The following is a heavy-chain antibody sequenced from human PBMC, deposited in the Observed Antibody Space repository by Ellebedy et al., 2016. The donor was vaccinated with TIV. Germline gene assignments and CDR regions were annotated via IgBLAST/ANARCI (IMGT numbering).Heavy chain of an antibody. V-gene: IGHV3-74*01. J-gene: IGHJ6*02. Sequence: GGSLRLXCAASGFTFSSNCMHWVRQPPGKGPVWVSRINSDGSETDYADSVKGRFTISRDNAKNTLYLQMNSLRAEDTAVYYCARKGGGAVAPNPFYYDYGMDVWGQGTTVTVSS. CDR1: GFTFSSNC. D-gene: IGHD6-19*01. CDR2: INSDGSET. CDR3: ARKGGGAVAPNPFYYDYGMDV.